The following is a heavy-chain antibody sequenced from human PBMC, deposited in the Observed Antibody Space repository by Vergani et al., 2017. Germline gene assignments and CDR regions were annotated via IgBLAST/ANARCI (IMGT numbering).Heavy chain of an antibody. CDR2: IIPILGIA. J-gene: IGHJ6*02. Sequence: QVQLVQSGAEVKKPGSSVKVSCKASGGTFSSYAISWVRQAPGQGLEWMGRIIPILGIANYAQKFQGRVTITADKSTSTAYMELSSLRSEDTAVYYCARAPYGDTYCYYGMDVWGQGTTVTVSS. CDR1: GGTFSSYA. CDR3: ARAPYGDTYCYYGMDV. V-gene: IGHV1-69*04. D-gene: IGHD4-17*01.